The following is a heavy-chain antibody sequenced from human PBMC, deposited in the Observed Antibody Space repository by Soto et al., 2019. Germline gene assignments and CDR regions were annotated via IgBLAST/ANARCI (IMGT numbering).Heavy chain of an antibody. CDR1: GGSISSYC. V-gene: IGHV4-59*01. CDR3: ARGSAYCSSTSCYPNWFDP. J-gene: IGHJ5*02. D-gene: IGHD2-2*01. Sequence: ETLSLTCTVSGGSISSYCWSWIRQPPGKGLEWIGYIYYSGSTNYNPSLKSRVTISVDTSKNQFSLKLSSVTAADTAVYYCARGSAYCSSTSCYPNWFDPWGQGTLVTVSS. CDR2: IYYSGST.